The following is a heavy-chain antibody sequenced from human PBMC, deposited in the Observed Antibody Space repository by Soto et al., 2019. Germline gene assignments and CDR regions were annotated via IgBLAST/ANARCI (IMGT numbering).Heavy chain of an antibody. CDR3: ARGGGWRWTPP. V-gene: IGHV4-34*01. CDR1: GGSLSGYY. D-gene: IGHD3-3*01. J-gene: IGHJ4*02. Sequence: QVQLQQRGAGLLKPSETLSLTCGVYGGSLSGYYWSWIRQLPGKGLEWIGEITPGGSASYHPSLRRRAAISLDTSKNQISLEMNSVTVADTGVYYCARGGGWRWTPPWGQGTLVTVSS. CDR2: ITPGGSA.